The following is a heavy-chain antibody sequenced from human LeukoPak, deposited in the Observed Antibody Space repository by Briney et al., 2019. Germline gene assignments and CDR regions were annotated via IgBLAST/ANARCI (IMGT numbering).Heavy chain of an antibody. CDR2: ISSSSSYI. D-gene: IGHD3-9*01. J-gene: IGHJ4*02. CDR3: ARTIGNYFDY. CDR1: GFTFSSYS. Sequence: GGSLRLSCAASGFTFSSYSMTWVRQAPGEGLEWVSSISSSSSYIYYADSVKGRFTISRDNAKNSLYLQMNSLRAEDTAVYYCARTIGNYFDYWGQGTLVTVSS. V-gene: IGHV3-21*01.